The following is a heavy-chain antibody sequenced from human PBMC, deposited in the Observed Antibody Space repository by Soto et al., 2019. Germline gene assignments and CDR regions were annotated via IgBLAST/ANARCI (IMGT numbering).Heavy chain of an antibody. D-gene: IGHD2-8*01. CDR1: GGTFSSYA. CDR3: ASNRCRTHARCSRYFDI. J-gene: IGHJ2*01. Sequence: SVKVSCKASGGTFSSYAISWVRQAPGQGLEWMGGIIPIFGTANYAQKFQGRVTITADESTSTAYMERRSLRSEDTAVYYCASNRCRTHARCSRYFDIWGRGTLVTFSA. CDR2: IIPIFGTA. V-gene: IGHV1-69*13.